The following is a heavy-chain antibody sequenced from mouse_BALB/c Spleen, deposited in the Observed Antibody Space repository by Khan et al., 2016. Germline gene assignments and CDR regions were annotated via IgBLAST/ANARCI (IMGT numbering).Heavy chain of an antibody. CDR2: ISYDGSN. J-gene: IGHJ4*01. V-gene: IGHV3-6*02. Sequence: EVQLVESGPGLVKPSQSLSLTCSVTGYSITSGYYWNWIRQFPGNKLEWMGYISYDGSNNYNPSLNNRISITRDTSKNQFFLKLNSVTTEDTATYYCAITTVAMDYWGQGTSVTVSS. D-gene: IGHD1-1*01. CDR3: AITTVAMDY. CDR1: GYSITSGYY.